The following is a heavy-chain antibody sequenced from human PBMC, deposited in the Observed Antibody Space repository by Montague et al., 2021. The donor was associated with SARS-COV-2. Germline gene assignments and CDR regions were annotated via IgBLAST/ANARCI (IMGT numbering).Heavy chain of an antibody. CDR1: GFTFNSYA. J-gene: IGHJ4*02. D-gene: IGHD3-22*01. Sequence: SLRLSCPASGFTFNSYAMSWVRQAPGKGLEWVSIIYSGGSSAYYADSVKGRFTISRDNSKNTLYLQMNSMIAEDTAVYYCAKTHRYYNRNFDYWCQGTLVTVSS. CDR3: AKTHRYYNRNFDY. V-gene: IGHV3-23*03. CDR2: IYSGGSSA.